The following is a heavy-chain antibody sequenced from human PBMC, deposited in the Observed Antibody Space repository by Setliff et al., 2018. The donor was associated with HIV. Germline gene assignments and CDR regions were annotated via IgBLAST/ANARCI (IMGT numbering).Heavy chain of an antibody. V-gene: IGHV4-28*03. Sequence: PSETLSLTCTVSGYSISSSNWWGWIRQTPGKGLEWIGYIDYSGSTYYNPSLESRVTMSVDTSKNQFSLKLSSVTAADTAVYCCARDGGPNAYGGNSESWYFDLWGRGTLVTVSS. CDR1: GYSISSSNW. J-gene: IGHJ2*01. CDR3: ARDGGPNAYGGNSESWYFDL. CDR2: IDYSGST. D-gene: IGHD4-17*01.